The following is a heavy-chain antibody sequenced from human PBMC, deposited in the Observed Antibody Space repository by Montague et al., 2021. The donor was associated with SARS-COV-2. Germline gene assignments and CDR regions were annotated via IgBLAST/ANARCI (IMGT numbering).Heavy chain of an antibody. CDR1: GFSLSINGVG. D-gene: IGHD3-10*01. CDR3: ARGHGYGSGNYLPDY. V-gene: IGHV2-5*02. Sequence: PALVKPTQTLTLTCTFSGFSLSINGVGVGWIRQPPGKALEWLAMIYWDDNPHYSPSLKSRLIITKDTSKNQVVLTMTNMDPVDTATYYCARGHGYGSGNYLPDYWGQGTLVTVSS. J-gene: IGHJ4*02. CDR2: IYWDDNP.